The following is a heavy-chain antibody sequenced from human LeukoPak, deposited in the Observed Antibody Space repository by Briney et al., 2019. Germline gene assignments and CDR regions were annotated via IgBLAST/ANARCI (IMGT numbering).Heavy chain of an antibody. Sequence: PGGSLRLSCAASGFTFSDYYMSWIRQAPGKGLEWVSYISSSGSTIYYADSVKGRFTISRDNAKNSLYLQMNSLSLEDTALYYCAKGPRNHYFYFMDVWGKGTTVTVSS. J-gene: IGHJ6*03. CDR1: GFTFSDYY. CDR3: AKGPRNHYFYFMDV. CDR2: ISSSGSTI. V-gene: IGHV3-11*01.